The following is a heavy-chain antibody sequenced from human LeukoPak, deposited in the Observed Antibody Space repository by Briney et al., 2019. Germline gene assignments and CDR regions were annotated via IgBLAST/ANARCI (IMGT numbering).Heavy chain of an antibody. V-gene: IGHV4-4*07. D-gene: IGHD1-1*01. CDR2: IRSTGST. CDR1: DGSINDFY. Sequence: SETLSLTCTVSDGSINDFYGSWIRQPAGKGLEWIGRIRSTGSTNYSPSLKSRVTMSVDTSKNQFSLVLNSVTAADTAVYYCARDVRQQLRFYYYMDVWGKGTTVTVSS. J-gene: IGHJ6*03. CDR3: ARDVRQQLRFYYYMDV.